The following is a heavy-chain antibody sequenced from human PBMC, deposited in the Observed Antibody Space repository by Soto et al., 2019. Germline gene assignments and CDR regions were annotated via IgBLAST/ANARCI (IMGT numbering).Heavy chain of an antibody. CDR2: TYYRSKWYN. CDR3: ARARGDSGYDFYYYYYYGMDV. CDR1: GDSVSSNSAA. D-gene: IGHD5-12*01. J-gene: IGHJ6*02. Sequence: PSQTLSLTCVISGDSVSSNSAAWNWIRQSPSRGLEWLGRTYYRSKWYNDYAVSVKSRITINPDTSKNQFSLQLNSVTPEDTAVYYCARARGDSGYDFYYYYYYGMDVWGQGNTVTVSS. V-gene: IGHV6-1*01.